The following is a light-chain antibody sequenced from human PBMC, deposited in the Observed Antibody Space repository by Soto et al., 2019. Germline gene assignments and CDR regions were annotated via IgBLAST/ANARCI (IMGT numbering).Light chain of an antibody. CDR3: SSYTCSSFWV. CDR2: EVS. V-gene: IGLV2-14*01. CDR1: SSDVGGYNY. J-gene: IGLJ3*02. Sequence: QSALTQPASVSGSPGQSITISCTGTSSDVGGYNYVSWYQQHPGKAPKLMIYEVSNRPSGVSNRFSGSKSGNTASLTISGLQAEDEADYYCSSYTCSSFWVFGGGTKLTVL.